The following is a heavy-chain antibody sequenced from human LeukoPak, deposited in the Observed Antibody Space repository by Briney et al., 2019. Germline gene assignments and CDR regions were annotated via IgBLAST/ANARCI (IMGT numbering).Heavy chain of an antibody. V-gene: IGHV3-30*18. CDR3: AKDGFYDYVWGSYRYSYFDY. J-gene: IGHJ4*02. Sequence: GGSLRLSCAASGFTFRNYGMHWVRQAPGKGLEWVAVISYDGSNKYYADSVKGRFTISRDNSKNTLYLQMNSLRAEDTAVYYCAKDGFYDYVWGSYRYSYFDYWGQGTLVTVSS. CDR1: GFTFRNYG. CDR2: ISYDGSNK. D-gene: IGHD3-16*02.